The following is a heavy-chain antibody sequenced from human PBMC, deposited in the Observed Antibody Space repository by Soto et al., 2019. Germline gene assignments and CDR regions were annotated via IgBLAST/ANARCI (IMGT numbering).Heavy chain of an antibody. CDR3: GREGQQLAQEQFFQFNGVDV. CDR2: ISGDNVNR. D-gene: IGHD6-13*01. CDR1: GYNLREYG. V-gene: IGHV1-18*01. J-gene: IGHJ6*02. Sequence: QVQLVQSGVEVKKPGASVKVSCTAYGYNLREYGVSWLRQAPGLGFEWMGWISGDNVNRRSSQKFRDRLTMTTDTSTNTASLELRSLRSDDTALYYCGREGQQLAQEQFFQFNGVDVWGQGTSVTVSS.